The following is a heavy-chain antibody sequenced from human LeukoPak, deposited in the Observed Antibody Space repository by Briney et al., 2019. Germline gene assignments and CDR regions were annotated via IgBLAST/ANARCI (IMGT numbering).Heavy chain of an antibody. V-gene: IGHV3-9*01. Sequence: GWSLRLSCAASGFTFDDYAMHWVRQAPGKGLEWVSGISWNSGSIGYADSVKGRFTISRDNAKNSLYLQMNSLRAEDTALYYCAKGIVGATTYYFDYWGQGTLVTVSS. D-gene: IGHD1-26*01. CDR3: AKGIVGATTYYFDY. CDR2: ISWNSGSI. CDR1: GFTFDDYA. J-gene: IGHJ4*02.